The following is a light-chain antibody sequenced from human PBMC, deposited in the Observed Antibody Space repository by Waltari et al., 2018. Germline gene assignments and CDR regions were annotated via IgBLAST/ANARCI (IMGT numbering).Light chain of an antibody. CDR3: QQYGSSTPGYT. CDR2: AAS. Sequence: EIVLTQSPGTLSLSPGERATLSCRATQSVSSDYLAWYQQKLGQAPRLLIYAASTRATGIPDRFSGSGSGTDFTLTISRLEPEDFAVYHCQQYGSSTPGYTFGQGTNLEIK. CDR1: QSVSSDY. J-gene: IGKJ2*01. V-gene: IGKV3-20*01.